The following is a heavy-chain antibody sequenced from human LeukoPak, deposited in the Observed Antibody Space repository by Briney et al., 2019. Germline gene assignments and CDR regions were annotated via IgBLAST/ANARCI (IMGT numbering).Heavy chain of an antibody. CDR1: GFTFSTYE. CDR2: ISSSGTTI. Sequence: PGGSLRVSCAASGFTFSTYEMNWVRQAPGKGLEWVSYISSSGTTIYYADSVKGRFTNSRDNAKNSLYLQMNSLRAEDTAVYYCASGGYGGIMSDFWGQGTLVTVSS. D-gene: IGHD5-18*01. V-gene: IGHV3-48*03. J-gene: IGHJ4*02. CDR3: ASGGYGGIMSDF.